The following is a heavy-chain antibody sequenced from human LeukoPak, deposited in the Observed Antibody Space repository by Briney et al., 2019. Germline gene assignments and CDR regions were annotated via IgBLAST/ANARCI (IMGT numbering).Heavy chain of an antibody. V-gene: IGHV4-34*01. J-gene: IGHJ6*02. CDR2: INHSGST. D-gene: IGHD3-3*01. CDR1: GGSFSGYY. Sequence: SETLSLTCAVYGGSFSGYYWSWIRQPPGKGLEWIGEINHSGSTNYNPSLKSRVTISVDTSKNQFSLKLSSVTAADTAVYYCARDLPHYDFWSGYYTHYGMDVWGQGTTVTVSS. CDR3: ARDLPHYDFWSGYYTHYGMDV.